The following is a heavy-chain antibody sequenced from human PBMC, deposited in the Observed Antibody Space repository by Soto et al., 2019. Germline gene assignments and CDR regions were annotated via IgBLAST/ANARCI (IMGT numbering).Heavy chain of an antibody. CDR2: IKSKTDGGTT. D-gene: IGHD3-3*01. CDR1: GFTFSNAW. Sequence: GGSLRLSCAASGFTFSNAWMSWVRQAPGKGLEWVGRIKSKTDGGTTDCAAPVKGRFTISRDDSKNTLYLQMNSLKTEDTAVYYCTTEDLYDFWSGSLYYMDVWGKGTTVTVSS. V-gene: IGHV3-15*01. J-gene: IGHJ6*03. CDR3: TTEDLYDFWSGSLYYMDV.